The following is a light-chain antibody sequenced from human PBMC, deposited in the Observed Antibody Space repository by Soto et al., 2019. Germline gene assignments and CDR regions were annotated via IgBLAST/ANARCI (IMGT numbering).Light chain of an antibody. CDR2: DVS. CDR3: SSYTSSSTTV. J-gene: IGLJ7*01. CDR1: SSDVGAYNY. V-gene: IGLV2-14*03. Sequence: QSALTQSASVSGSPGQSITISCTGTSSDVGAYNYVSWYQQHPGKAPKLMIYDVSNRPSGVSNRFSGSKSGNTASLTISGLQAEDEADYYCSSYTSSSTTVFGGGTQLTVL.